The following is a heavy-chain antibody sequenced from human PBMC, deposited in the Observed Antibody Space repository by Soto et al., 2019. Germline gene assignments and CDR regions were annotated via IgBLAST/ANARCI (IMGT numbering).Heavy chain of an antibody. D-gene: IGHD4-4*01. CDR3: AIDRGTTVIANDFDL. CDR2: ISYDGSKK. CDR1: GFRFSSCD. Sequence: QVQLVESGGGVVQPGRSLRLSCAASGFRFSSCDMHWVRQAPGKGLAWVTLISYDGSKKYTAESVKGRFTISRDNSQNTLYLQMNSLGAADTAVYYCAIDRGTTVIANDFDLWGQGTLVTVSS. V-gene: IGHV3-33*01. J-gene: IGHJ4*02.